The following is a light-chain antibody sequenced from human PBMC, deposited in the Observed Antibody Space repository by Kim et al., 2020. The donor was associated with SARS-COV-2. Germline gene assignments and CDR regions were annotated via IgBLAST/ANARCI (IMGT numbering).Light chain of an antibody. J-gene: IGKJ2*01. CDR2: AVN. V-gene: IGKV1-12*01. CDR3: QQDKNAPYT. Sequence: SAGGGDRGTITGGASQGVNSRIAWYQHKPGKAPRLLIYAVNNLQGGVPARFSGSGSGTDFTLTISGLQPEDFATYYCQQDKNAPYTFGQGTKLEI. CDR1: QGVNSR.